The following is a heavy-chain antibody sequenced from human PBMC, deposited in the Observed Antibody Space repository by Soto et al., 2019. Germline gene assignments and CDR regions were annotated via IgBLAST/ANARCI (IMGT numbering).Heavy chain of an antibody. D-gene: IGHD1-1*01. CDR2: ISAYNGNT. V-gene: IGHV1-18*01. Sequence: QVQLVQSGAEVKKPGASVKVSCKASGYTFTSYGISWVRQAPGQGLEWMGWISAYNGNTNYAQKLQGRVTMSTDTSTSTAYMELRSLRSDDTAVYYCARPAANDYPEDWFDPWGQGTLVTVSS. J-gene: IGHJ5*02. CDR3: ARPAANDYPEDWFDP. CDR1: GYTFTSYG.